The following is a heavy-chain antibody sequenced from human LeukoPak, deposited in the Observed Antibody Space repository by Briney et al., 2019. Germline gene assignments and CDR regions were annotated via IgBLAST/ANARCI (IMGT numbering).Heavy chain of an antibody. D-gene: IGHD6-13*01. CDR3: ASLSPAAAGRNC. Sequence: SETLSLTCTVSGDSFSSSGYYWGWIRQPPGKGLEWIGSICYSGSTYYNPSLKSRVTISVDTSKNQFSLKLTSVTAADTAVYYCASLSPAAAGRNCWDQGTLVTVSS. CDR1: GDSFSSSGYY. J-gene: IGHJ4*02. V-gene: IGHV4-39*01. CDR2: ICYSGST.